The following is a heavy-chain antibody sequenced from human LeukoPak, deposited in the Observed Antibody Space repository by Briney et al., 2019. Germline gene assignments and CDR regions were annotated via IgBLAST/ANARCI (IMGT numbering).Heavy chain of an antibody. V-gene: IGHV4-34*01. CDR3: ARGYGDYVLDY. CDR2: INHSGST. J-gene: IGHJ4*02. Sequence: PSETLSLTCAVYGGPFSGYYWSWIRQPPGKGLEWIGEINHSGSTNYNPSLKSRVTISVDTSKNQFSLKLSSVTAADTAVYYCARGYGDYVLDYWGQGTLVTVSS. D-gene: IGHD4-17*01. CDR1: GGPFSGYY.